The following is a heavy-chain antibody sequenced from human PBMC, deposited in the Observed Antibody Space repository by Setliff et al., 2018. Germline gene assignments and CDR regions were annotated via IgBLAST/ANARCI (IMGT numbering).Heavy chain of an antibody. CDR1: GYSISSGYY. D-gene: IGHD3-22*01. CDR3: ARESRYYYDNLGTLDY. CDR2: IYHSGST. J-gene: IGHJ4*02. Sequence: SETLSLTCTVSGYSISSGYYWGWIRQPPGKGLEWIGSIYHSGSTYYNPSLKSRVTISVDTSKDQFSLKLSSVTAADTAVYYCARESRYYYDNLGTLDYWGQGTLVTVSS. V-gene: IGHV4-38-2*02.